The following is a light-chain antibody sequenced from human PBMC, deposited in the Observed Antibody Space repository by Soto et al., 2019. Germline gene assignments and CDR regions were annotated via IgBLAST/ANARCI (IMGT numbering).Light chain of an antibody. J-gene: IGLJ1*01. CDR1: SSDVGGYNY. CDR2: EVS. V-gene: IGLV2-14*01. Sequence: QSVLTQPASVSRSPGQSITISCTGTSSDVGGYNYVSWYQQHPGKAPKLMIYEVSNRPSGVSNRFSGSKSGNTASLTISGLLAVDEADYHCASYNRISLYVLGSRTKVTV. CDR3: ASYNRISLYV.